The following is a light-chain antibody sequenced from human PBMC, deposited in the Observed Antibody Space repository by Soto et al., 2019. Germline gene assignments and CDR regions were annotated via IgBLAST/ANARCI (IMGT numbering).Light chain of an antibody. CDR2: LEGSGSY. CDR3: ETWDSNTRV. Sequence: QSVLTQSSSASASLGSSVKLTCTLSSGHSSYIIAWHQQQPGKAPRYLMKLEGSGSYNKGSGVPDRFSGSSSGADRYLTISTHQFEDEADYYCETWDSNTRVFGGGTQVTVL. J-gene: IGLJ3*02. V-gene: IGLV4-60*02. CDR1: SGHSSYI.